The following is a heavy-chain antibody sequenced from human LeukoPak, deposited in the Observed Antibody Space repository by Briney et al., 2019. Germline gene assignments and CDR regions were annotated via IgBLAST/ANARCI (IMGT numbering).Heavy chain of an antibody. CDR3: AAGYSSTWYNAFDV. Sequence: PGGSLRLSCAASGFIFSSYWMHWVRQAPGKGLVWVSRINSDGANTRYADSVKGRFTISRDNAKNRLYLQMNSLRAEDTAVYYCAAGYSSTWYNAFDVWGQGTRVTVSS. D-gene: IGHD6-13*01. J-gene: IGHJ3*01. CDR2: INSDGANT. CDR1: GFIFSSYW. V-gene: IGHV3-74*01.